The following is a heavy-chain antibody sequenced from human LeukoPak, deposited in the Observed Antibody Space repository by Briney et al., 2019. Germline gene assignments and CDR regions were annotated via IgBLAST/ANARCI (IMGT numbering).Heavy chain of an antibody. D-gene: IGHD3-22*01. CDR1: GFTVSSNY. Sequence: GGSLRLSCAASGFTVSSNYMSWVRQAPGKGLEWVSVIYSGGSTYYADSVKGRFTISRDNSKNTLYLQMNSLRAEDTAVYYCAREHYYYDSSGYYPHWFDPWGQGTLVTVSS. J-gene: IGHJ5*02. CDR2: IYSGGST. CDR3: AREHYYYDSSGYYPHWFDP. V-gene: IGHV3-66*02.